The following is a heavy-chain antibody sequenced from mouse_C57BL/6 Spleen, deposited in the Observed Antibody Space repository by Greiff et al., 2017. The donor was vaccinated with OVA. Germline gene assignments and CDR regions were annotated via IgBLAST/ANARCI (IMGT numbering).Heavy chain of an antibody. J-gene: IGHJ2*01. CDR1: GYTFTDYE. CDR3: TRPTTVVGFDY. Sequence: VQLVESGAELVRPGASVTLSCKASGYTFTDYEMHWVKQTPVHGLEWIGAIDPETGGTAYNQKFKGKAILTADKSSSTAYMELRSLTSEDSAVYYCTRPTTVVGFDYWGQGTTLTVSS. D-gene: IGHD1-1*01. CDR2: IDPETGGT. V-gene: IGHV1-15*01.